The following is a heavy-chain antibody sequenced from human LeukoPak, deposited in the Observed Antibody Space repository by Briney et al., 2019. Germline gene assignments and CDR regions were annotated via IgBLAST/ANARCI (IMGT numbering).Heavy chain of an antibody. Sequence: GGSLRLSCAASGFTFSSYAMSWVRQAPGKGLEWVSAISGSGGSTYYADSVKGRFTIYRDNSKNTLYLQMNSLRAEDTAVYYCAKGLYYYDSSGYYYPPFDYWGQGTLVTVSS. V-gene: IGHV3-23*01. CDR2: ISGSGGST. CDR1: GFTFSSYA. CDR3: AKGLYYYDSSGYYYPPFDY. D-gene: IGHD3-22*01. J-gene: IGHJ4*02.